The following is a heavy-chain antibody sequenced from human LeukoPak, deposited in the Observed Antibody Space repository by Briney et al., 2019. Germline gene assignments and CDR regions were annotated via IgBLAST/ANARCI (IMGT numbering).Heavy chain of an antibody. J-gene: IGHJ4*02. V-gene: IGHV4-59*08. CDR2: IYYRGST. D-gene: IGHD6-19*01. CDR3: ARRRSVATDY. Sequence: SETLSLTCTVSGGSISSNYWSWIRQSPGKGLEWIGYIYYRGSTDYNPSLKSRVTISVDTSKNQFSLKLSSVTAADTAVYYCARRRSVATDYWGQGTLVTVSS. CDR1: GGSISSNY.